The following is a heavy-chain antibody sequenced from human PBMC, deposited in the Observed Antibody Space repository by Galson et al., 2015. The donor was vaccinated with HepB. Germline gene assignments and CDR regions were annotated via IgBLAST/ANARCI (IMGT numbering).Heavy chain of an antibody. Sequence: SVKVSCKASGGTFSSYTISWVRQAPGQGLEWMGRIIPILGIANYAQKFQGRVTITADKSTSTAYMELSSLRSEDTAVYYCARDADGGYNYFDYWGQGTLVTVSS. CDR3: ARDADGGYNYFDY. V-gene: IGHV1-69*04. D-gene: IGHD4-23*01. CDR1: GGTFSSYT. CDR2: IIPILGIA. J-gene: IGHJ4*02.